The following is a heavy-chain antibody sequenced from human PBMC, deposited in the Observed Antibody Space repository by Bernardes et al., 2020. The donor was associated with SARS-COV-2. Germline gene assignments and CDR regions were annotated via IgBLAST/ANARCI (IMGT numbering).Heavy chain of an antibody. J-gene: IGHJ4*02. CDR2: ITGNGAAI. CDR1: GFTFSNYG. V-gene: IGHV3-23*01. D-gene: IGHD3-10*01. CDR3: AKDQFSFGLPHY. Sequence: GGSLRLSCAASGFTFSNYGMTWVRQAPGKGLEWVSTITGNGAAIYYADSVRGRFTISRDNSKNTLYLRMNSLRAEDTAVYYCAKDQFSFGLPHYWGQGTLVTVSS.